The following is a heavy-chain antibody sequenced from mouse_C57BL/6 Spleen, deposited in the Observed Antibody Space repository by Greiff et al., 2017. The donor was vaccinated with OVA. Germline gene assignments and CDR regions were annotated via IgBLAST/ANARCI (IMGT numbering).Heavy chain of an antibody. J-gene: IGHJ3*01. Sequence: VQLKQSGAELVKPGASVKMSCKASGYTFTTYPIEWMKQNHGKSLEWIGNFHPYNDDTKYNEKFKGKATLTVEKSSSTVYLELSRLTSDDSAVYYCARPYDYDGAWFAYWGQGTLVTVSA. CDR2: FHPYNDDT. V-gene: IGHV1-47*01. CDR3: ARPYDYDGAWFAY. D-gene: IGHD2-4*01. CDR1: GYTFTTYP.